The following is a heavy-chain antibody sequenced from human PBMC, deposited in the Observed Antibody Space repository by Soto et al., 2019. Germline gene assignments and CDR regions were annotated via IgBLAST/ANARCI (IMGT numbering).Heavy chain of an antibody. D-gene: IGHD5-12*01. CDR1: GFNFRNYG. Sequence: GGTLRLCCAASGFNFRNYGMHWVRQAPGKGLAWVAIIWYDGSNKYYADSVKGRFTISRDNSKNTLYLQIESLRAEDTAVYYCARLYTWIMDYWGQGIMVTVSS. CDR2: IWYDGSNK. CDR3: ARLYTWIMDY. J-gene: IGHJ4*02. V-gene: IGHV3-33*01.